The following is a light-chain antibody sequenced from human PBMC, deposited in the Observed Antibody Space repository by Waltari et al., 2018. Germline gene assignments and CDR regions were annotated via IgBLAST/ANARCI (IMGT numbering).Light chain of an antibody. V-gene: IGKV3-11*01. J-gene: IGKJ4*01. CDR3: QQRGNWPLT. CDR1: QSVSSF. Sequence: MLFTQSPATLSLSPGERATLSCRASQSVSSFLAWYQQKPGQAPRLLIYDASNRATGIPARFSGSGSGTDFTLTISSLEPEEFAVYYCQQRGNWPLTFGGGTKVEIK. CDR2: DAS.